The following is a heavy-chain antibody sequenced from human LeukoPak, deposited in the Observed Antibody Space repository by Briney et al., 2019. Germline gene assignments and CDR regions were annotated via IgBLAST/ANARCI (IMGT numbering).Heavy chain of an antibody. CDR1: GYSFTNYW. CDR2: IYPGDSDT. D-gene: IGHD5-12*01. CDR3: ARHHYDSHYYYYMDV. V-gene: IGHV5-51*01. Sequence: GESLQISCKGSGYSFTNYWIAWVRQMPGKGLEWMGIIYPGDSDTRYRPSFQDQVTISADKSISTAYLQWSSLKASDTAMYYCARHHYDSHYYYYMDVWGKGTTVTVSS. J-gene: IGHJ6*03.